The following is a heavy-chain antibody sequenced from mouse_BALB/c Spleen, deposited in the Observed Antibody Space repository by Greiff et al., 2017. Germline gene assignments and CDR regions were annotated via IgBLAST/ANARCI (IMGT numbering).Heavy chain of an antibody. CDR1: GFAFSSYD. V-gene: IGHV5-12-1*01. J-gene: IGHJ1*01. Sequence: EVQLVESGGGLVKPGGSLKLSCAASGFAFSSYDMSWVRQTPEKRLEWVAYISSGGGSTYYPDTVKGRFTISRDNAKNTLYLQMSSLKSEDTAMYYCARQDGNYYWYFDVWGAGTTVTVSS. CDR3: ARQDGNYYWYFDV. D-gene: IGHD2-1*01. CDR2: ISSGGGST.